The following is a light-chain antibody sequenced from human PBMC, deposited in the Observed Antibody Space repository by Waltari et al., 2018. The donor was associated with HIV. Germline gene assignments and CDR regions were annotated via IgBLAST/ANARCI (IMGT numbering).Light chain of an antibody. CDR2: DAS. CDR3: QQRNTWIT. V-gene: IGKV3-11*01. J-gene: IGKJ5*01. CDR1: QSIRTE. Sequence: EIVLTQSPATMSLSPGERATLSCRASQSIRTELAWYQQKPGQAPRRFIYDASNRATGIPGRFSGSGSGTDFTLTSSSLEPEDFAMYYCQQRNTWITFGQGTRLEI.